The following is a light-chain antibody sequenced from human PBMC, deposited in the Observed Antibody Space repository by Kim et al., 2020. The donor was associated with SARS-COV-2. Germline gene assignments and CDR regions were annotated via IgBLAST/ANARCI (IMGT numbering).Light chain of an antibody. CDR3: QQYYDYPWT. Sequence: GDRVTITCRASQEISSYLAWYQQKPGKAPRLLIYAASTLQSGVPSRFSGSGSGTDFTLTISCLQSEDFATYYCQQYYDYPWTFGQGTKVDIK. J-gene: IGKJ1*01. V-gene: IGKV1-8*01. CDR1: QEISSY. CDR2: AAS.